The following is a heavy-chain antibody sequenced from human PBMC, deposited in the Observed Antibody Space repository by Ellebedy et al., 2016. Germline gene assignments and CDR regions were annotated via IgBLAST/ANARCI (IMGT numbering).Heavy chain of an antibody. CDR3: ARSGIVLMVYAMPYFDY. J-gene: IGHJ4*02. V-gene: IGHV4-61*01. D-gene: IGHD2-8*01. CDR2: IYYSGST. Sequence: SETLSLTXTVSGGSVSSGSYYWSWIRQPPGKGLEWIGYIYYSGSTNYNPSLKSRVTISVDTSKNQFSLKLSSVTAADTAVYYCARSGIVLMVYAMPYFDYWGQGTLVTVSS. CDR1: GGSVSSGSYY.